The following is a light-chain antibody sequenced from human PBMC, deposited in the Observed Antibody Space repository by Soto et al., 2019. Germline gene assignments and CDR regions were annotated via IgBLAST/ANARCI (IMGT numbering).Light chain of an antibody. J-gene: IGKJ4*01. CDR1: QSVSSY. Sequence: EIVLTHSPATLSLSPGETATLSFRASQSVSSYLAWYQQKPGQAPRLLIYDASSRATGIPDRFSGGGSGTDFTLTISRLEPEDFAVYYCQQFSSYPLTFGGGTKGGYQ. CDR3: QQFSSYPLT. V-gene: IGKV3-11*01. CDR2: DAS.